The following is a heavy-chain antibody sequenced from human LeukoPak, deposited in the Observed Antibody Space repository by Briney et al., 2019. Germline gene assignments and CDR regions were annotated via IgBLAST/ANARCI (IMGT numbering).Heavy chain of an antibody. CDR3: AGRSTSGVYFDY. J-gene: IGHJ4*02. Sequence: GGSLRLSCAASGFTFSGYGMHWVRQAPGKGLEWVAVIWYDGSNKYYADSVKGRFTISRDNSKNTLYLQMNSLRAEDTAVYYCAGRSTSGVYFDYWGQGTLVTVSS. D-gene: IGHD3-16*02. CDR2: IWYDGSNK. CDR1: GFTFSGYG. V-gene: IGHV3-33*01.